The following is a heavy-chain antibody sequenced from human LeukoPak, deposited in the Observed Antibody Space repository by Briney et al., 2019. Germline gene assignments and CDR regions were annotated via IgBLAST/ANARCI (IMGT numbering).Heavy chain of an antibody. CDR3: ARDRYGSGSYNDY. CDR1: GGSIRSDF. CDR2: VYYSGST. D-gene: IGHD3-10*01. V-gene: IGHV4-59*01. J-gene: IGHJ4*02. Sequence: PSETLSLTCTVSGGSIRSDFWSWIRQPPGKGLEWIGYVYYSGSTNYSPSLNSRVTISIDTSKNKFSLKLTSVTAADTAVYYCARDRYGSGSYNDYWGQGTLVTVSS.